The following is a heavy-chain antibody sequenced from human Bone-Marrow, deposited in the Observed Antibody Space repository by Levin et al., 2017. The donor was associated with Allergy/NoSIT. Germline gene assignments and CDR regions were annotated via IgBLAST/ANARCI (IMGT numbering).Heavy chain of an antibody. CDR2: ISGGGSYT. J-gene: IGHJ6*02. CDR1: GFPFSDHY. D-gene: IGHD1-14*01. Sequence: AGGSLRLSCTGSGFPFSDHYMTWIRQAPGKGLVWISYISGGGSYTAYADSVAGRFTISRDNSENAVYLQMNSLRAEDTAVYFCARVRTDKIKNHYYAMDVWGRGTAVTVSS. CDR3: ARVRTDKIKNHYYAMDV. V-gene: IGHV3-11*03.